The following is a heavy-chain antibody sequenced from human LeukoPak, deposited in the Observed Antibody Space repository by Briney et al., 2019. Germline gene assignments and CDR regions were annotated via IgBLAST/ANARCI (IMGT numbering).Heavy chain of an antibody. Sequence: SETLSLTCTVSGGSITSYYWSWIRQPPGKGLEWIGYIYYSGSTKYNPSLKSRVTISVDTPKNQFSLKLSSVTAADTAVYYCARGGGLDYYYYYMDVWGKGTTVTISS. D-gene: IGHD6-6*01. J-gene: IGHJ6*03. V-gene: IGHV4-59*01. CDR2: IYYSGST. CDR1: GGSITSYY. CDR3: ARGGGLDYYYYYMDV.